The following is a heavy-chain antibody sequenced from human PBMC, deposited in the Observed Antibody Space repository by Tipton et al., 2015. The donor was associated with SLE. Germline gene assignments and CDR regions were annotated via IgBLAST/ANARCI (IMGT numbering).Heavy chain of an antibody. CDR3: ARGDGVATDEPLDF. Sequence: QLVQSGSELRKPGASVMVSCEASGYTFTTIAMNWVRQAPGEGLEWMGWINTDTGNPTYAQGFAGRFVFSLDTSVSTAYLWISSLKTEDTAMYYCARGDGVATDEPLDFWGQGTLVTVFS. CDR2: INTDTGNP. D-gene: IGHD5-12*01. J-gene: IGHJ4*02. V-gene: IGHV7-4-1*02. CDR1: GYTFTTIA.